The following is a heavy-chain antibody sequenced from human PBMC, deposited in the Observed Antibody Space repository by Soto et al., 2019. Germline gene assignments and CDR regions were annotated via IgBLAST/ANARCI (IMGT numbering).Heavy chain of an antibody. CDR3: VRDTMRASAAASLDY. V-gene: IGHV3-48*03. Sequence: GGSLRLPCAASGFTFSTYEFNWVGQSPGRGLEWISYISVSGNIIKYAESVKGRFTISRDNAENSLHLHMSNLRVDDTALYFCVRDTMRASAAASLDYWGQGTQVTVSS. CDR2: ISVSGNII. D-gene: IGHD2-2*01. CDR1: GFTFSTYE. J-gene: IGHJ4*02.